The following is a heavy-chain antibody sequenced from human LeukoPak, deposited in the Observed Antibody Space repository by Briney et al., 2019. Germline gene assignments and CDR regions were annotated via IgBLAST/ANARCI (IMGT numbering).Heavy chain of an antibody. CDR3: ARDLDYYDSSGYYPRRYWYCGMDV. J-gene: IGHJ6*02. CDR2: IYYSGST. V-gene: IGHV4-31*03. Sequence: SETLSLTCTVSGGSISSGGYYWSWIRQHPGKGLEWIGYIYYSGSTYYNPSLKSRVTISVDTSKNQFSLKLSSVTAADTAVYYCARDLDYYDSSGYYPRRYWYCGMDVWGQGTTVTVSS. D-gene: IGHD3-22*01. CDR1: GGSISSGGYY.